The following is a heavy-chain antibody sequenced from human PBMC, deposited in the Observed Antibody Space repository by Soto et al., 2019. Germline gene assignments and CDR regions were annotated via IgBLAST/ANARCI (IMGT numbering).Heavy chain of an antibody. V-gene: IGHV4-39*01. D-gene: IGHD3-16*01. Sequence: SETLSLTCTVSGGSTNSRSDYWGWIRQPTGKGLEWIGSVYYSGSTYDNPSLQSRVTISVDTSRNQFSLKLISVTAADTAVYFCARQPRGPGYGERGLYFDYWGQGTLVTVSS. CDR2: VYYSGST. CDR1: GGSTNSRSDY. CDR3: ARQPRGPGYGERGLYFDY. J-gene: IGHJ4*02.